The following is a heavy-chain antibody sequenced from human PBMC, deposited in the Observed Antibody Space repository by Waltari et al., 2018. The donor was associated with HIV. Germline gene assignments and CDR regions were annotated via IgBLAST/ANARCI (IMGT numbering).Heavy chain of an antibody. CDR3: ARGSHCSSTSCYPHYYYGMDV. CDR1: GYTFTCYF. J-gene: IGHJ6*02. Sequence: VQLVQSGAEVKKPGASVKVSCKASGYTFTCYFMHWVRLAPGKGLEWMGIINPSGGSRTYAQKFEGGVNMARDTATRTVNREGSRLRSEDTAVYYCARGSHCSSTSCYPHYYYGMDVWGQGTTVTVS. CDR2: INPSGGSR. D-gene: IGHD2-2*01. V-gene: IGHV1-46*01.